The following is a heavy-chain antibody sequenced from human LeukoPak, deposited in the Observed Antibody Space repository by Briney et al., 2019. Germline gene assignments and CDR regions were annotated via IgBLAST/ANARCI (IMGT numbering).Heavy chain of an antibody. CDR1: GGSFSGYY. J-gene: IGHJ3*02. CDR2: INHSGST. D-gene: IGHD5-24*01. CDR3: ARGRYCSATICSGGDAFDI. Sequence: KTSETLSLTCAVYGGSFSGYYWSWVRQPPGKGLEWIGEINHSGSTNYNPSLKSRVTISVATSKNQFSLKLSSVTAADTAVYYCARGRYCSATICSGGDAFDIWGQGTVVTVSS. V-gene: IGHV4-34*01.